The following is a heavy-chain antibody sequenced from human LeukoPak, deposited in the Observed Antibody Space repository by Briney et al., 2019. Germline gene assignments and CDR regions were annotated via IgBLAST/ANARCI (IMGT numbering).Heavy chain of an antibody. Sequence: GGSLRLSCAASGFTFSSYAMSWVRQAPGKGLEWVSAISGSGGSTYYADSVKGRFTISGDNSKNTLYLQMNSLRAEDTAVYYCAKGSLSITDYGMDVWGQGTTVTVSS. J-gene: IGHJ6*02. V-gene: IGHV3-23*01. CDR2: ISGSGGST. CDR1: GFTFSSYA. D-gene: IGHD3-10*01. CDR3: AKGSLSITDYGMDV.